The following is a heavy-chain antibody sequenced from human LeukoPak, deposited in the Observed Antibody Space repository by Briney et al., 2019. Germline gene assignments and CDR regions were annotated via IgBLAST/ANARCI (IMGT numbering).Heavy chain of an antibody. CDR3: ARIGSSGWLSWSAFDI. D-gene: IGHD6-19*01. V-gene: IGHV3-33*01. J-gene: IGHJ3*02. CDR2: IWYDGSNK. CDR1: GFTFSSYG. Sequence: GGSLRLSCAASGFTFSSYGMHWVRQAPGKGLGWVAVIWYDGSNKYYADSVKGRFTISRDNSKNTLYLQMNSLRAEDTAVYYCARIGSSGWLSWSAFDIWGQGKMVTVSS.